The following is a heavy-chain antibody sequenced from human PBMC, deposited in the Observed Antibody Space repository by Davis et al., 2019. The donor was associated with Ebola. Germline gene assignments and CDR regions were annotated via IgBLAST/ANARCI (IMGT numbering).Heavy chain of an antibody. V-gene: IGHV1-46*03. D-gene: IGHD3-3*01. CDR3: ARGGRINDFWSGYYS. Sequence: AASVKVSCKASGYTFTSYYMHWVRQAPGQGLEWMGIINPSGGSTSYAQKFQGRVTMIRDTSTSTVYMELSSLRSEDTAVYCCARGGRINDFWSGYYSWGQGTLVTVSS. J-gene: IGHJ4*02. CDR2: INPSGGST. CDR1: GYTFTSYY.